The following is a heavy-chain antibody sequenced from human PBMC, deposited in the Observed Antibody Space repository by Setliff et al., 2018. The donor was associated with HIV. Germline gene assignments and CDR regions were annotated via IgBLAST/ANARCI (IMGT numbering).Heavy chain of an antibody. CDR2: IKQDGSEK. V-gene: IGHV3-7*03. J-gene: IGHJ6*03. D-gene: IGHD2-2*01. CDR1: GFTFSNAW. CDR3: ARGRRVSSNYYYYYYMDV. Sequence: GSLRLSCAASGFTFSNAWLTWVRQAPGKGLEWVANIKQDGSEKYCVDSVKGRFTISRDNAKNSLYLQMNSLGAEDTAVYYCARGRRVSSNYYYYYYMDVWGKGTTVTVSS.